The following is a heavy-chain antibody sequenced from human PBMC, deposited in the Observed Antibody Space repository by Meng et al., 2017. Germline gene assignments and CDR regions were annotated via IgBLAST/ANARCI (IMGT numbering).Heavy chain of an antibody. CDR3: AREGGPWLVHFQFDY. D-gene: IGHD6-19*01. J-gene: IGHJ4*02. CDR2: ISSSGSTI. V-gene: IGHV3-48*03. Sequence: GGTLTLSCAVSGFTFSSYEMNWVRQAPGKGLEWVSYISSSGSTIYYADSVKRRFTISRDNAKNSLYLQMNSLGAEDTAVYYCAREGGPWLVHFQFDYWGQGTLVTVSS. CDR1: GFTFSSYE.